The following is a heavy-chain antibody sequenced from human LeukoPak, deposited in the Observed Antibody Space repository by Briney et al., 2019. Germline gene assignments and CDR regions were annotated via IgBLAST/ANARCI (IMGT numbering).Heavy chain of an antibody. CDR2: INPNSGGT. D-gene: IGHD2-2*02. Sequence: VASVKVSCKASGYTFTGYYIHWVRQAPGQGLEWMGWINPNSGGTNYAQKFQGRVPMTEDTSISTAYMELSSLRSDDTAVYYCAREGQYCSSTTCYTGFDSWGQGTLVTVSS. J-gene: IGHJ4*02. CDR3: AREGQYCSSTTCYTGFDS. V-gene: IGHV1-2*02. CDR1: GYTFTGYY.